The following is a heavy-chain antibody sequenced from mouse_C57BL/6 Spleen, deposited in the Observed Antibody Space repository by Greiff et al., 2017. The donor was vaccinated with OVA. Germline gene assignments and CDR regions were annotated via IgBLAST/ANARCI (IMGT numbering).Heavy chain of an antibody. CDR3: TRHYSNYWYFDV. Sequence: EVKLQESGGGLVQPGGSMKLSCAASGFTFSDAWMDWVRQSPEKGLEWVAEIRNKANNHATYYEESVKGRFTISRDDSKSSVYLQMNSLRAEDTGIYYCTRHYSNYWYFDVWGTGTTVTVSS. CDR2: IRNKANNHAT. CDR1: GFTFSDAW. J-gene: IGHJ1*03. D-gene: IGHD2-5*01. V-gene: IGHV6-6*01.